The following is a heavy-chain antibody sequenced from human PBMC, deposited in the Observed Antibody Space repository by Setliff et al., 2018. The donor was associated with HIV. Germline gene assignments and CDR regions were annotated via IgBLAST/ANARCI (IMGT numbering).Heavy chain of an antibody. CDR3: VRDDDTTSHYGLFEF. V-gene: IGHV3-33*01. J-gene: IGHJ4*02. CDR1: GFTLRSYG. D-gene: IGHD3-16*01. CDR2: LWFDGIRK. Sequence: PGGSLRLSCAVSGFTLRSYGIHWVRQAPGKGLEWVTVLWFDGIRKYYADSVKGRFTISRDDSKNTVYLQMNSLRAEDTAVYYCVRDDDTTSHYGLFEFWGQGTLVTAPQ.